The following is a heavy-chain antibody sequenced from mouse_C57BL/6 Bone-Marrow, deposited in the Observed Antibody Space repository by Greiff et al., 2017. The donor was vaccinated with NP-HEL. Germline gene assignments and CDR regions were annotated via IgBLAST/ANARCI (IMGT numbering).Heavy chain of an antibody. CDR1: GYTFTSYW. D-gene: IGHD3-2*02. CDR3: ASADSSVPFAY. Sequence: QVQLQQPGAELVMPGASVKLSCKASGYTFTSYWMHWVKQRPGQGLEWIGEIDPSDSYTNYNQKFKGKSTLTVDKSSSTAYMQLSSLTSEDSAVYYCASADSSVPFAYWGKGTLVTVSA. J-gene: IGHJ3*01. V-gene: IGHV1-69*01. CDR2: IDPSDSYT.